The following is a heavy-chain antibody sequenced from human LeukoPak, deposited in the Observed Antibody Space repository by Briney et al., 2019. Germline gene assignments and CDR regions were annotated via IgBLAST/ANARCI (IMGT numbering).Heavy chain of an antibody. CDR3: VKGYSSSWSGYFDS. V-gene: IGHV3-9*01. Sequence: GRSLRLSCEASGFTFANYVMYSVRQVPGKGLEWVSGITWDGYKIDYVESVKGRFTISRDNARNSLFLQMNRVRVEDTAFYYCVKGYSSSWSGYFDSWGQGTLVTVAS. CDR2: ITWDGYKI. CDR1: GFTFANYV. J-gene: IGHJ4*02. D-gene: IGHD5-18*01.